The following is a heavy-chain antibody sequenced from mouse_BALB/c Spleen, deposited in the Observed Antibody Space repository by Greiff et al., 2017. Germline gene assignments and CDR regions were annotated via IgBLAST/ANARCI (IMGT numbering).Heavy chain of an antibody. CDR2: IDPANGNT. CDR3: ASGPYYAMDY. V-gene: IGHV14-3*02. J-gene: IGHJ4*01. CDR1: GFNIKDTY. Sequence: EVQGVESGAELVKPGASVKLSCTASGFNIKDTYMHWVKQRPEQGLEWIGRIDPANGNTKYDPKFQGKATITADTSSNTAYLQLSSLTSEDTAVYYCASGPYYAMDYWGQGTSVTVSS.